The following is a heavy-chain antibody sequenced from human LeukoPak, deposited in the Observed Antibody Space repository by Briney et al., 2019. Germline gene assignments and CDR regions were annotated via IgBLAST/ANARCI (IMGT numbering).Heavy chain of an antibody. CDR3: AREGTTVVY. D-gene: IGHD4-11*01. CDR1: GGSISSYY. CDR2: IYHSGST. Sequence: SETLSLTCTVSGGSISSYYWSWIRQPPGKGLEWIGYIYHSGSTYYNPSLKSRVTISVDRSKNQFSLKLSSVTAADTAVYYCAREGTTVVYWGQGTLVAVSS. V-gene: IGHV4-59*12. J-gene: IGHJ4*02.